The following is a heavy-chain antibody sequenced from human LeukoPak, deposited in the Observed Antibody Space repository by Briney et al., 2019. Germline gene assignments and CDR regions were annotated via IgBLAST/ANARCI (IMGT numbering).Heavy chain of an antibody. CDR3: ARLRRNSDRSGYYYYYDY. CDR2: ISVGSNYI. V-gene: IGHV3-21*01. D-gene: IGHD3-22*01. CDR1: GYTFSSYS. J-gene: IGHJ4*02. Sequence: GGSLRLSCAASGYTFSSYSINWVRQAPGKGLEWASSISVGSNYIYYADSVRGRLSISRDDARNSLYLQMDSLRGDDTAVYYCARLRRNSDRSGYYYYYDYWGQGTLVTVSS.